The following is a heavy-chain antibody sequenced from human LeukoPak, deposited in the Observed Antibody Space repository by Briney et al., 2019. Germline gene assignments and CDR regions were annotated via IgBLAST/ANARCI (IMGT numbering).Heavy chain of an antibody. D-gene: IGHD3-9*01. V-gene: IGHV1-2*02. J-gene: IGHJ3*02. CDR2: INPNSGGT. CDR3: ARDRGKTGYTIYDAFDI. CDR1: GYTFTGYY. Sequence: ASVKVSCKASGYTFTGYYMHWVRQAPGQGLEWMGWINPNSGGTNYAQKFQGRVTMTRDTSISTAYMELSRLRSDDTAVYYCARDRGKTGYTIYDAFDIWGQGTMVTVSS.